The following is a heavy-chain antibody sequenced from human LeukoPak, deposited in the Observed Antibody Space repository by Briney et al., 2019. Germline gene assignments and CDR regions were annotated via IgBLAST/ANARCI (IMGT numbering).Heavy chain of an antibody. CDR1: GFTFSGHW. V-gene: IGHV3-74*03. Sequence: GGSLRLSCTASGFTFSGHWIHWVRQAPGMGLVWLSRINEDGTDSMYAESVKGRFIISRDNAKNTVYLQMNSLRAEDTAVYYCVRDETLWTLDWWGQGTLVSVSS. CDR2: INEDGTDS. J-gene: IGHJ4*02. CDR3: VRDETLWTLDW. D-gene: IGHD1-1*01.